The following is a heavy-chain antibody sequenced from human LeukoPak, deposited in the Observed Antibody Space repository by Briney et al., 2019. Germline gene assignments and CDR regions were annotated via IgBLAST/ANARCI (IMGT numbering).Heavy chain of an antibody. V-gene: IGHV1-69*04. D-gene: IGHD3-22*01. J-gene: IGHJ4*02. Sequence: SVRVSCKASGGTFSSYAISWVRQAPGQGLEWMGRIIPILGIANYAQKFQGRVTITADKSTSTAYMELSSLRSEDTAVYYCARERDYYDSSGYGYWGQGTLVTVSS. CDR1: GGTFSSYA. CDR3: ARERDYYDSSGYGY. CDR2: IIPILGIA.